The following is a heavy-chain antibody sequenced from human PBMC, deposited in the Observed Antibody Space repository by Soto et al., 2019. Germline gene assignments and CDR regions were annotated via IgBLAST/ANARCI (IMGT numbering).Heavy chain of an antibody. CDR3: ATATYCSSTSCYAVGGSYYYYGMDV. D-gene: IGHD2-2*01. Sequence: GGSLRLSCAASGFTFSSYAMSWVRQAPGKELKWVSAISGSGGSTYYADSVKGRFTISRDNSKNTLYLQMNSLRAEDTAVYYCATATYCSSTSCYAVGGSYYYYGMDVWGQGTTVTVSS. CDR1: GFTFSSYA. CDR2: ISGSGGST. V-gene: IGHV3-23*01. J-gene: IGHJ6*02.